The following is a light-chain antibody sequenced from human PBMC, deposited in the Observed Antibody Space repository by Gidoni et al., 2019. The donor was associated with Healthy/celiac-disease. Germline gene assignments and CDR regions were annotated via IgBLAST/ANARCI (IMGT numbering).Light chain of an antibody. V-gene: IGKV1-39*01. Sequence: DIQMTQYPSSLSASVGDRVTITCRASQSISSYLNGYQQKPGKAPKLLIYAASSLQSGVPSRFSGSGSGTDFTLTISSLQPEDFATYYCQQSYSTRWTFGQGTKVEIK. J-gene: IGKJ1*01. CDR1: QSISSY. CDR2: AAS. CDR3: QQSYSTRWT.